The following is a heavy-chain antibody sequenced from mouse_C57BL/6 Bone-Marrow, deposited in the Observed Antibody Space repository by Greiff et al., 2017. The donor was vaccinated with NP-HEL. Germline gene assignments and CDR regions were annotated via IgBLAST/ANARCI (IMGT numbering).Heavy chain of an antibody. CDR1: GYNFNSYW. CDR2: IDPEDSYT. J-gene: IGHJ2*01. V-gene: IGHV1-50*01. CDR3: ARGYYFDY. Sequence: QVHVKQPGAELVKPGASVKLSCKASGYNFNSYWMQWVKQRPGQGLEWIGEIDPEDSYTKYNPKFKGKATLTVDTSSSTAYMQLSSLTSEDSAGDYCARGYYFDYWGQGTTLTVSS.